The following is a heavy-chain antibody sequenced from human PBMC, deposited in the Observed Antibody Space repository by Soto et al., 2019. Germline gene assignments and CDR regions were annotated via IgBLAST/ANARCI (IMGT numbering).Heavy chain of an antibody. J-gene: IGHJ6*02. CDR1: GFNFTSPA. V-gene: IGHV3-30*18. CDR2: IPYDEIDK. D-gene: IGHD2-2*01. CDR3: AKDSGYQLPDNYFYYGLDV. Sequence: PGGSLRLSCATPGFNFTSPAMHWVRQTPGKGLEWVAAIPYDEIDKKYASSVKGRFTVSRDNVKNTLSLQMNSLRPEDTAVYYCAKDSGYQLPDNYFYYGLDVWGQGTTVTVSS.